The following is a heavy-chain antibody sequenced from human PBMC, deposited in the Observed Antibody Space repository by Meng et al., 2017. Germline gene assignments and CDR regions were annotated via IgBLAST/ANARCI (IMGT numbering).Heavy chain of an antibody. Sequence: VGSMVALLQPGGSLSLSLAASGFTFSSYLMHWFRQAPGKGLVWVSRINSDGSSTSYADSMKGQFTISRDNAKNTLYLQMNSLRAEDTAVYYCARAVVVAAQSLFDYWGQGTLVTVSS. CDR1: GFTFSSYL. D-gene: IGHD2-15*01. V-gene: IGHV3/OR16-13*01. CDR3: ARAVVVAAQSLFDY. CDR2: INSDGSST. J-gene: IGHJ4*02.